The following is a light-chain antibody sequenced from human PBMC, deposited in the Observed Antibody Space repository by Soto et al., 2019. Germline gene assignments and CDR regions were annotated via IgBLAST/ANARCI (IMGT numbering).Light chain of an antibody. CDR3: QQSYNSHT. J-gene: IGKJ2*01. CDR1: QSISTH. V-gene: IGKV1-39*01. Sequence: IPMTQSPSSLSASVGDSVTITCRASQSISTHLNWHQQKPGKAPKLLIYAASTLQSGVPSRFRGSGSETDFTLTISSLQPEDFATYYCQQSYNSHTFGQGTKLEIK. CDR2: AAS.